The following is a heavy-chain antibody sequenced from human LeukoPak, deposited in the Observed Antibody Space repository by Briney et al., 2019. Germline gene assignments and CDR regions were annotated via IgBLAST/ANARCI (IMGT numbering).Heavy chain of an antibody. J-gene: IGHJ4*02. CDR2: INPNSGGT. CDR3: ARGYSSSWYLPRKRYYFDY. V-gene: IGHV1-2*02. Sequence: GASVKVSCKASGYTFTGYYMHWVRQAPGQGLEWMGWINPNSGGTNYAQKFQGRVTMTRDTSISTAYMELSRLRSDDTAVYYCARGYSSSWYLPRKRYYFDYWGQGTLVTVSS. D-gene: IGHD6-13*01. CDR1: GYTFTGYY.